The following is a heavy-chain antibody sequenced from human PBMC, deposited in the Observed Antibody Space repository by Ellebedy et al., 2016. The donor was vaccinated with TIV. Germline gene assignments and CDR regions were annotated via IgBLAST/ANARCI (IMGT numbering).Heavy chain of an antibody. CDR1: GFTFSNDW. D-gene: IGHD5-18*01. CDR3: SSHVGTSMTH. CDR2: INPDGSEK. J-gene: IGHJ4*02. Sequence: GESLKISCAASGFTFSNDWMTWVRQAPGKGLEWVANINPDGSEKYCVGSVEGRFSISRDNAKNSLYLQMTSLRAEDTALYYCSSHVGTSMTHWGQGTLVTVSS. V-gene: IGHV3-7*01.